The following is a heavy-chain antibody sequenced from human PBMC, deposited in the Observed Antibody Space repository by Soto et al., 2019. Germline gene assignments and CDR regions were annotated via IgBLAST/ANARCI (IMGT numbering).Heavy chain of an antibody. Sequence: GGSKRLSCTASGFNIGDYAMSWFRKDTGKGLEWVGRIKSKTDGGTTDYAAPVKGRFTISRDDSKNTLYLQMNSLRAEDTAVYYCAKSGGYNYGYQETDYWGQGTLVTVSS. CDR3: AKSGGYNYGYQETDY. V-gene: IGHV3-15*01. J-gene: IGHJ4*02. D-gene: IGHD5-18*01. CDR1: GFNIGDYA. CDR2: IKSKTDGGTT.